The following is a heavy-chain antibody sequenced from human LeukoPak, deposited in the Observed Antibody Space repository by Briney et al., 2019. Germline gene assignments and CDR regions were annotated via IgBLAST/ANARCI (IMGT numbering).Heavy chain of an antibody. D-gene: IGHD2-2*02. CDR3: ARAGSAHTPGRDDAFDI. V-gene: IGHV3-7*01. CDR2: INKDGSEK. CDR1: GFSFSSYW. Sequence: GGSLRLSCEASGFSFSSYWMTWVRHTPGKGLEWVANINKDGSEKYYVDSLRGRFTISRDNAKNSLYLQMNSLRAEDTAVYYCARAGSAHTPGRDDAFDIWGQGTMVTVSS. J-gene: IGHJ3*02.